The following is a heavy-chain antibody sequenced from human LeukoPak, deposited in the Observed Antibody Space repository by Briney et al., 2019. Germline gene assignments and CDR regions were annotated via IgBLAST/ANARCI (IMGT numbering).Heavy chain of an antibody. D-gene: IGHD6-19*01. CDR2: IFGSGGST. CDR1: GFTFSSYA. Sequence: GGSLRLSCAASGFTFSSYAMYWVRQAPGKGLEWVSGIFGSGGSTHYADSVKGRFTISRDNSKNTVYLQMNSLRAEDTAVYYCAKTTTGNSGGRFPGGLVDYWGQGTLSPSPQ. J-gene: IGHJ4*02. CDR3: AKTTTGNSGGRFPGGLVDY. V-gene: IGHV3-23*01.